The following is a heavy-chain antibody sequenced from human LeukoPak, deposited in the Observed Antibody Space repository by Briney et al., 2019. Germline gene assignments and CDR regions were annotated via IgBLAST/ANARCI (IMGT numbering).Heavy chain of an antibody. CDR2: MNPNSGNT. J-gene: IGHJ3*02. V-gene: IGHV1-8*01. Sequence: GASVRVSCKASGYTFTSYDINWVRQAPGQGLEWMGWMNPNSGNTGYAQKFQGRVTMTRNTSISTAYMELSSLRSEDTAVYYCARVGTYDYVWGSYRYRSDAFDIWGQGTMVTVSS. CDR3: ARVGTYDYVWGSYRYRSDAFDI. CDR1: GYTFTSYD. D-gene: IGHD3-16*02.